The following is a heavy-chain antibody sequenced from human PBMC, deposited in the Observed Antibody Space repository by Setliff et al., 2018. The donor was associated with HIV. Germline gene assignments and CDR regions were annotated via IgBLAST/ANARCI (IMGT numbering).Heavy chain of an antibody. Sequence: SETLSLTCTVSGDSVSSGSYYWSWIRQPPGKGLEWIGEINHSGSTNYNPSLKSRVTISIDTSKNQFSLKVSSVTAADTALYYCARGLPGTYRYSYYYYYMDVWDKGTTVTVSS. J-gene: IGHJ6*03. CDR3: ARGLPGTYRYSYYYYYMDV. V-gene: IGHV4-61*01. D-gene: IGHD3-16*02. CDR1: GDSVSSGSYY. CDR2: INHSGST.